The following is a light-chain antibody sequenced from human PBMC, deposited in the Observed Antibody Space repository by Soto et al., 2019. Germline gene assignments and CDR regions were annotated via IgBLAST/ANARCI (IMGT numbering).Light chain of an antibody. Sequence: QSALTQPSSASGSPGQSLTISCTGSSSDIGGYDYVSWYQQRPGKAPKLVISEVNKRPSGVPDRFPGSKSGNTASLTVSGLQAEDEADYYCSSYAGSNIPYVFGTGTKVTVL. CDR2: EVN. CDR3: SSYAGSNIPYV. J-gene: IGLJ1*01. CDR1: SSDIGGYDY. V-gene: IGLV2-8*01.